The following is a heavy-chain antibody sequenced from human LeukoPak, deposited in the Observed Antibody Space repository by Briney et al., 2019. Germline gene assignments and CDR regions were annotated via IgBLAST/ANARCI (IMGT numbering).Heavy chain of an antibody. CDR2: IKQDGSEK. D-gene: IGHD3-22*01. V-gene: IGHV3-7*02. CDR3: ASLYDSSGYFRNLLDY. J-gene: IGHJ4*02. Sequence: GGSMRLSCAASGFTFSSYWMSWVRQAPGKGLEWVANIKQDGSEKYYVDSVKGRFTISRDNAKNSLYLQMNSLRAEDTAVYYCASLYDSSGYFRNLLDYWGQGTPVTVSS. CDR1: GFTFSSYW.